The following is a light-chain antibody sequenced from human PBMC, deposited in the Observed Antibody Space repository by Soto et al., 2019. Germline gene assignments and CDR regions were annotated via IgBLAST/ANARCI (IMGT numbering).Light chain of an antibody. V-gene: IGKV1-5*01. CDR3: QQYESYSPLA. CDR2: DAS. Sequence: DIQMTQSPSTLSASVGDRVTITCRASQSISTWLAWYQQKPGSAPQLLIYDASTLESGVPARFSGSGFGTEFTLTISSLQPGDFATYYCQQYESYSPLAVGGGTKVEI. CDR1: QSISTW. J-gene: IGKJ4*01.